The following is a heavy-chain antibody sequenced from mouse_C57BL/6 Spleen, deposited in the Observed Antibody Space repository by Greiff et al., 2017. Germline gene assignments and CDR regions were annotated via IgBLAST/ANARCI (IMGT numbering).Heavy chain of an antibody. V-gene: IGHV5-6*01. CDR2: ISSGGSYT. Sequence: EVKVVESGGDLVKPGGSLKLSCAASGFTFSSYGMSWVRQTPDKRLEWVATISSGGSYTYYPDSVKGRFTISRDNAKNTLYLQMSSLKSEDTAMYYCARLITTVVATKAMDYWGQGTSVTVSS. CDR3: ARLITTVVATKAMDY. J-gene: IGHJ4*01. CDR1: GFTFSSYG. D-gene: IGHD1-1*01.